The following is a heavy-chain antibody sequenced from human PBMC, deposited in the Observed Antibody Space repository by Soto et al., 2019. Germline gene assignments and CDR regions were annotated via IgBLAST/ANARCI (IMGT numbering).Heavy chain of an antibody. CDR3: ARVAGYSYFDY. J-gene: IGHJ4*02. V-gene: IGHV4-30-4*01. Sequence: PSETLSLTCTVSGGSISNDNYYWSWIRQSPGKGLEWIAYIYYSGSTYYNPSLKSRLTISVDPSKNQFSLKLSSVTAADTAVYYCARVAGYSYFDYWGQGTLVTVSS. CDR1: GGSISNDNYY. CDR2: IYYSGST. D-gene: IGHD3-22*01.